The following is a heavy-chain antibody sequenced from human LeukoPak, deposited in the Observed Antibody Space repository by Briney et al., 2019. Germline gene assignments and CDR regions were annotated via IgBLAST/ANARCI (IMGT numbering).Heavy chain of an antibody. CDR2: INNNGRI. V-gene: IGHV4-59*12. Sequence: SETLSLTCTVSGASISSNYWSWIRQSPGKELEWIAYINNNGRINYNPSLKSRVTMSADTSKNQFSLKLSSVTAADTAVYYCARDHPLLGVVISWGQGTLVIVSS. J-gene: IGHJ4*02. CDR3: ARDHPLLGVVIS. CDR1: GASISSNY. D-gene: IGHD3-3*01.